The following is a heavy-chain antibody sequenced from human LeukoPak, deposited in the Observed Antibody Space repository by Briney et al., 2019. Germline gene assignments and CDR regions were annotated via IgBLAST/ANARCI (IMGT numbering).Heavy chain of an antibody. D-gene: IGHD5-12*01. J-gene: IGHJ6*02. V-gene: IGHV3-48*03. CDR3: VRGGYDFYYYYGMEV. CDR1: GFTFSSYE. Sequence: GGSLRLSCAASGFTFSSYEMNWVRQAPGKGLEWISYSSSSATIIYYADAVKGRFTIGRDNAKNALYLQMNSLRDDDTAVYYCVRGGYDFYYYYGMEVWGQGTTVTVSS. CDR2: SSSSATII.